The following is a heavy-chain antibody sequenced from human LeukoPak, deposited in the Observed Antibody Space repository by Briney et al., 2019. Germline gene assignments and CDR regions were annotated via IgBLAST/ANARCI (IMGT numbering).Heavy chain of an antibody. Sequence: ASVKVSCKASGYTFATYGFCWVRQAPGHGLEWMGWISANSGKTDYAQKFQGRVTMTTDTSTTTAYMELRSLRPDDTALYFCAKVSGDRMDHWGQGTLLTVSS. J-gene: IGHJ4*02. CDR3: AKVSGDRMDH. CDR2: ISANSGKT. CDR1: GYTFATYG. V-gene: IGHV1-18*01.